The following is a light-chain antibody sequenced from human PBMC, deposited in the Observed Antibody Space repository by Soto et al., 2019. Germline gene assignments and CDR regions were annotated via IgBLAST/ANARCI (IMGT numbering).Light chain of an antibody. J-gene: IGLJ1*01. CDR1: RSNIGTNY. CDR2: SNS. V-gene: IGLV1-47*02. CDR3: SSYAGSSNV. Sequence: QSVLTQPPSASGTPGQRVTISCSGRRSNIGTNYVYWYQQFPGTAPKLLIYSNSHRPSGVPDRFSGSKSGTSASLAISGLRSDDEADYYCSSYAGSSNVFGTGTKLTVL.